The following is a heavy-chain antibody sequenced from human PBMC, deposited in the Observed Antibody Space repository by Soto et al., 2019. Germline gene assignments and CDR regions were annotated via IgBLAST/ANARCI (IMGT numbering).Heavy chain of an antibody. CDR3: ARGLYSSSYQPFDP. D-gene: IGHD6-6*01. Sequence: SETLALSCTFSGGSISIGGYDWSWIRQHPGKGLEWIGYIYYSGSTYYNPSLKSRVTISVDTSKNQFSLKLSSVTAADTAVYYCARGLYSSSYQPFDPWGQGTLVTVSS. V-gene: IGHV4-31*03. CDR1: GGSISIGGYD. J-gene: IGHJ5*02. CDR2: IYYSGST.